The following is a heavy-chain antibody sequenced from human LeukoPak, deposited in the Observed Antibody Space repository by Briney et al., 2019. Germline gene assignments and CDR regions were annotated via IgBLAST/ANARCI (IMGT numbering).Heavy chain of an antibody. J-gene: IGHJ4*02. CDR1: GFTLSSYS. V-gene: IGHV3-48*02. CDR2: ISSSSNTI. Sequence: GESLRLSCAASGFTLSSYSMNWVRQAPGKGLEWVSYISSSSNTIYYADSVKGRFTISRDNAKNSLYLQMNSLRDEDTAVYYCARDLTYYYDSSGAYWGQGTLVTVSS. CDR3: ARDLTYYYDSSGAY. D-gene: IGHD3-22*01.